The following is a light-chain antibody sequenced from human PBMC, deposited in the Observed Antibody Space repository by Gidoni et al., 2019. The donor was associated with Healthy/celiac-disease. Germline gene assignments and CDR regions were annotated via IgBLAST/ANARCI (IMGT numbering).Light chain of an antibody. J-gene: IGKJ5*01. Sequence: DIQMTQSPSSLPASVGDRVTITCRASQSISSYLNWYQQKPGKAPKLLIYAASSLQSGVPSRFSGSGSGTDFTLTISSLQPEDFATYYCQQSYSTAITFXRXTRLEIK. CDR2: AAS. CDR3: QQSYSTAIT. CDR1: QSISSY. V-gene: IGKV1-39*01.